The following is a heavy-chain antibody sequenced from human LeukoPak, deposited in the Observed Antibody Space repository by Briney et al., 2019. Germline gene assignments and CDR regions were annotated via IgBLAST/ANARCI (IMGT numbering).Heavy chain of an antibody. CDR1: GFSFTNYW. Sequence: GESLKISCKGSGFSFTNYWIGWVRQMPGKGLEWMGIIHDSDTVYSPSFQGQAIMSADKSISTAYLQWTSLKASDTAMYYCAREGSYFGSSTHDYWGQGTLVTVSS. CDR2: IHDSDT. D-gene: IGHD3-10*01. V-gene: IGHV5-51*01. J-gene: IGHJ4*02. CDR3: AREGSYFGSSTHDY.